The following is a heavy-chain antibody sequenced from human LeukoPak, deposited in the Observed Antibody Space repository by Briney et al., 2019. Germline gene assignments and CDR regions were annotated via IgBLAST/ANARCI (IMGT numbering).Heavy chain of an antibody. Sequence: SVKVSCKASGGTFSSYAISWVRRAPGQGLEWMGRIIPIFGTANYAQKFQGRVTITTDESTSTAYMELSSLRSEDTAVYYCARDSEQWLVRGGYFDYWGQGTLVTVSS. D-gene: IGHD6-19*01. CDR3: ARDSEQWLVRGGYFDY. CDR2: IIPIFGTA. V-gene: IGHV1-69*05. CDR1: GGTFSSYA. J-gene: IGHJ4*02.